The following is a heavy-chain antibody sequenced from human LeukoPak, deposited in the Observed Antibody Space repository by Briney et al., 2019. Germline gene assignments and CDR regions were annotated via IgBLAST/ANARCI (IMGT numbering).Heavy chain of an antibody. CDR2: ISGSGGST. J-gene: IGHJ4*02. Sequence: GGSLRLSCAASGFTFSSYAMSWVRQAPGKGLEWVSTISGSGGSTYYADSVKGRFTISRDNSKNTLYLQMNSLRAEDTAVYYCAKDPSPAYYDFWSGYSNYWGQGTLVTVSS. D-gene: IGHD3-3*01. CDR3: AKDPSPAYYDFWSGYSNY. V-gene: IGHV3-23*01. CDR1: GFTFSSYA.